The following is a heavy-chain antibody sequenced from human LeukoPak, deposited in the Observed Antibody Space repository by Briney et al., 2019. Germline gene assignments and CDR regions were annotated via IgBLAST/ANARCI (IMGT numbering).Heavy chain of an antibody. Sequence: PGGSLRLSCAASGYTFSSHWMNWVRQAPGKGMQWVGNINPEGSQTRFVDSVMGRFTMSKENAKNALYLQMNNLRVEDTAVFYCAAWTDRGYNFWGQGTVVTVSS. V-gene: IGHV3-7*01. D-gene: IGHD5-24*01. CDR3: AAWTDRGYNF. CDR2: INPEGSQT. J-gene: IGHJ4*02. CDR1: GYTFSSHW.